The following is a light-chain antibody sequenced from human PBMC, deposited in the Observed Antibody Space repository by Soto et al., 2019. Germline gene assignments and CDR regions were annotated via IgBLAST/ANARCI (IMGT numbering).Light chain of an antibody. V-gene: IGKV1-12*01. Sequence: IQMTQSPSSLSASIGDRVTITCRASQGIGVRLAWFQQKPGKAPQYLIQSASILQSGVPSRFSGSVSGTEFILTINSLQPEYVAIYYCLQVNSFPRTFGQGTKVEIK. J-gene: IGKJ1*01. CDR2: SAS. CDR1: QGIGVR. CDR3: LQVNSFPRT.